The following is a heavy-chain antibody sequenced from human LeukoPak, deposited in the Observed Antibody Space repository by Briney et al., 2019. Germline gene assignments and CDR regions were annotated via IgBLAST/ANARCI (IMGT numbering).Heavy chain of an antibody. D-gene: IGHD3-10*01. CDR2: IYYSGST. CDR1: GGSISSGDYY. J-gene: IGHJ4*02. Sequence: SETLSLTCTVSGGSISSGDYYWTWIRQPPGKGLEWIGYIYYSGSTYYNPSLKSRVTISVDTSKNQFSLKLSSVTAADTAVYYCARRGYYGSSIDYWAREPWSPSPQ. V-gene: IGHV4-30-4*01. CDR3: ARRGYYGSSIDY.